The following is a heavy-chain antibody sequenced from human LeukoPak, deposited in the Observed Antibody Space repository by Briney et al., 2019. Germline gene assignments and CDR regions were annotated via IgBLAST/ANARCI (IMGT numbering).Heavy chain of an antibody. V-gene: IGHV3-21*01. Sequence: PGGSLRLSCAAPGFTFSIYSMNCVRQAPGKGLEWVSSITSTSSYIFYAESVKGRFTISRDNAKNSLYLQMNSLRAEDTAVYYCASSDHSRTKYGSGPYYYYYGMDVWGQGTTVTVSS. CDR3: ASSDHSRTKYGSGPYYYYYGMDV. CDR1: GFTFSIYS. D-gene: IGHD3-10*01. CDR2: ITSTSSYI. J-gene: IGHJ6*02.